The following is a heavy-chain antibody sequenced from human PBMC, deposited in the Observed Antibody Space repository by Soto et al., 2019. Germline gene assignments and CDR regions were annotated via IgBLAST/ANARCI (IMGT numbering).Heavy chain of an antibody. D-gene: IGHD3-10*01. CDR3: ARHITLDPLLVY. V-gene: IGHV3-53*01. J-gene: IGHJ4*02. Sequence: EVQLVESGGGLIQPGGSLRLSCAASGFTVSRNYMSWVRQAPGKGLEWVSVIYSGGSTYYADSVKGRFTISRDNSKNTLILQMNSLRAEDTAVYYCARHITLDPLLVYWGQGTLVTVPS. CDR2: IYSGGST. CDR1: GFTVSRNY.